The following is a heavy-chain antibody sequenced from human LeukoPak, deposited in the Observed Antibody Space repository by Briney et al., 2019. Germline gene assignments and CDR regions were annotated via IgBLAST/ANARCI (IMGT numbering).Heavy chain of an antibody. Sequence: PETLSLTCTVSGGSISGSNFYWAWIRQPPGKGLEWIGTIYYSGNTYYSPSLESRVTISIDTSKNHFSLRVTSVTAADTAVYYCARVPYYYGSGSFSFWGQGTLVTVSS. CDR3: ARVPYYYGSGSFSF. D-gene: IGHD3-10*01. CDR1: GGSISGSNFY. CDR2: IYYSGNT. V-gene: IGHV4-39*07. J-gene: IGHJ4*02.